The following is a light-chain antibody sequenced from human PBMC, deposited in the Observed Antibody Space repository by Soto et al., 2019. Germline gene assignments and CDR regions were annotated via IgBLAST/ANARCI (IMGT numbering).Light chain of an antibody. V-gene: IGKV3-20*01. Sequence: ELVLTQSPGTLSLSPGERATLSCRASQSVSSSYLAWYQQQPGQAPPLLIYGASSRATGIPDRFSGSGSGTDFTLIISRLEPEDFAVYYCQQYGSSPPITFGQGTRLEMK. CDR2: GAS. CDR3: QQYGSSPPIT. J-gene: IGKJ5*01. CDR1: QSVSSSY.